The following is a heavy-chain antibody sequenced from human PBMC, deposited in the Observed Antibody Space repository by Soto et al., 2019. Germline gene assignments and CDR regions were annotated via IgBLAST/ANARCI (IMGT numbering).Heavy chain of an antibody. Sequence: EVQLVESGGGLVQPGGSLRLSCAASGFTFSSYAMHWVRQAPGKGLEYVSAISSNGGSTYYANSVKGRFTISRDNSKNTLYRQMGSLRAEDMVVYYCARVYCSGGSCYSHGYYYYYYYMDVWGKGTTVTVSS. CDR3: ARVYCSGGSCYSHGYYYYYYYMDV. J-gene: IGHJ6*03. CDR2: ISSNGGST. D-gene: IGHD2-15*01. CDR1: GFTFSSYA. V-gene: IGHV3-64*01.